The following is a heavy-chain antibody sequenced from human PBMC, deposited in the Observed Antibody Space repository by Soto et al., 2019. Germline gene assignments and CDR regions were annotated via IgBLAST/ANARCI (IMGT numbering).Heavy chain of an antibody. J-gene: IGHJ6*02. CDR2: IYYSGST. Sequence: SETLSLTCTVSGGSVSSGSYYWSWIRQPPGKGLEWIGYIYYSGSTNYNPSLKSRVTISVDTSKNQFSLKLSSVTAADTAVYYCARDRKSRYYGMDVWGQGTTVTVSS. CDR3: ARDRKSRYYGMDV. V-gene: IGHV4-61*01. CDR1: GGSVSSGSYY.